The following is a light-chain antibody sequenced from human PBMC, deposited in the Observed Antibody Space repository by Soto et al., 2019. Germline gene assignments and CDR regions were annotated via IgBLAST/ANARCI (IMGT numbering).Light chain of an antibody. J-gene: IGLJ3*02. V-gene: IGLV1-47*01. Sequence: QSVLTQPPSASGTPGQRVTISCSGSSSNIGSNYVYWYQQLPGTAPKLLIYRNNQLPSGVPDRFSGSKSGTSASLAISGLRSEDEADYYCAAWDDSLSAPWVFGGGPKVTVL. CDR1: SSNIGSNY. CDR3: AAWDDSLSAPWV. CDR2: RNN.